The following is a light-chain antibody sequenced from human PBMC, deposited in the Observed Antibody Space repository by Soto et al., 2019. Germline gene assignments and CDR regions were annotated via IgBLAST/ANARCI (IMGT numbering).Light chain of an antibody. CDR2: KAS. Sequence: DIQMTQSPSTLSASVGDRVTITCRASQSISSWLAWYQQKPGKAPKLLIYKASSLESGGPSRFSGSGSGTASPLTMSSLQPDGFAPYDCEQYNCYPTFGGGTKVEIK. CDR3: EQYNCYPT. J-gene: IGKJ4*01. V-gene: IGKV1-5*03. CDR1: QSISSW.